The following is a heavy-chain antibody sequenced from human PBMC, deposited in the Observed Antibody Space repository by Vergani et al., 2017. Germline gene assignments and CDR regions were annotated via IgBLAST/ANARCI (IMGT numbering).Heavy chain of an antibody. D-gene: IGHD2-2*01. CDR2: IIPIFGTA. Sequence: QVQLVQSGAEVKKPGSSVKVSCKASGGTFSSYAISWVRQAPGQGLEWMGGIIPIFGTANYAQKFQGRVTITADESTSTAYMELSSLRSEDTAVYYCARVGLVCSSTSCYYYCYGMDVWGQGTTVTVSS. CDR3: ARVGLVCSSTSCYYYCYGMDV. CDR1: GGTFSSYA. V-gene: IGHV1-69*01. J-gene: IGHJ6*02.